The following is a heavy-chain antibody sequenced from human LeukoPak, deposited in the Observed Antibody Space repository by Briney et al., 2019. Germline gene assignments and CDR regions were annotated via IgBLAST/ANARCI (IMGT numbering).Heavy chain of an antibody. V-gene: IGHV3-66*01. Sequence: GGSLRLSCAASGFTVSSSYMSWVRQAPGKGLEWVSIISSAGTTYYADSVKGRFTVSRDNSKNTVYLQVNSLRDEDTAVYYCARDLEAANTYYFDYWGQGTMVTVSS. CDR2: ISSAGTT. D-gene: IGHD6-13*01. CDR3: ARDLEAANTYYFDY. J-gene: IGHJ4*02. CDR1: GFTVSSSY.